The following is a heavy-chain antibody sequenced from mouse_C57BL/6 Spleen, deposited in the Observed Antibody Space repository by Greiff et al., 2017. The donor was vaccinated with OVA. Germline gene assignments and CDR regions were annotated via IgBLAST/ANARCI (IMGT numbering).Heavy chain of an antibody. CDR2: IWSGRRT. V-gene: IGHV2-2*01. Sequence: VQLVESGPGLVQPSQSLSITCTVPGFSLTSYGVHWVRQSPGKGLEWLGEIWSGRRTDYNAAFVTRLSLCKDNSKSQVFLKINSLQADDTAIYYCARNWWYCDVWGTGTTVTVSS. J-gene: IGHJ1*03. CDR1: GFSLTSYG. CDR3: ARNWWYCDV.